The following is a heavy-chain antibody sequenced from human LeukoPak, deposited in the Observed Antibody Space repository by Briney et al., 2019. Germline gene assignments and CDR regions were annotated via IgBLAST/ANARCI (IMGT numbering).Heavy chain of an antibody. CDR2: INTNTGGT. Sequence: GASVKVSCKASGYRFTDYWIQWVRQAPGQGLEWMGWINTNTGGTVYAQKFQGRVTMTRYTSLTTSYMDLSRLTSDDTAVYYCARGGSFHEFDIWGQGTVVIVSS. CDR1: GYRFTDYW. J-gene: IGHJ3*02. D-gene: IGHD3-10*01. CDR3: ARGGSFHEFDI. V-gene: IGHV1-2*02.